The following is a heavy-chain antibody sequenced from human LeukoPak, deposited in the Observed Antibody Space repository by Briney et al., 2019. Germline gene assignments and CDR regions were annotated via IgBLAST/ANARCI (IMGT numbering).Heavy chain of an antibody. D-gene: IGHD3-10*01. CDR2: MNPNSGNT. CDR3: ARGVGFGELPDMDV. CDR1: GYTFTSYD. J-gene: IGHJ6*03. Sequence: ASVKVSCKASGYTFTSYDINWVRQATGQGLEWVGWMNPNSGNTGYAQKFQGRVTMTRNTSISTAYMGLSSLRSEDTAVYYCARGVGFGELPDMDVWGKGTTVTVSS. V-gene: IGHV1-8*01.